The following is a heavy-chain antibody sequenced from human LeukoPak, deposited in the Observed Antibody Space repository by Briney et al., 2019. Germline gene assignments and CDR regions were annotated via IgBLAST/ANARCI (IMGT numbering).Heavy chain of an antibody. CDR1: GFTFSSYG. V-gene: IGHV3-74*01. J-gene: IGHJ6*02. CDR2: INSDGSST. Sequence: TGGSLRLSCAASGFTFSSYGMSWVRQAPGKGLVWVSRINSDGSSTSYADSVKGRFTISRDNAKNTLYLQMNSLRAEDTAVYYCARARQGYYYYYGMDVWGQGTTVTVSS. CDR3: ARARQGYYYYYGMDV.